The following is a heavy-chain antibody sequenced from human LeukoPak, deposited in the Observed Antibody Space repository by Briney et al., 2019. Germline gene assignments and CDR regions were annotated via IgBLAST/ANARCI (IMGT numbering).Heavy chain of an antibody. CDR3: ARVPPDYYYYYGMDV. Sequence: PGGSLRLSCAASGFTFSDYSMNWVRQAPGKGLEWVSYISSGSSTIYYTDSVKGRFTISRDNAKNSLSLQMNSLRAEDTAVYYCARVPPDYYYYYGMDVWGQGTTVTVSS. J-gene: IGHJ6*02. V-gene: IGHV3-48*01. CDR1: GFTFSDYS. CDR2: ISSGSSTI.